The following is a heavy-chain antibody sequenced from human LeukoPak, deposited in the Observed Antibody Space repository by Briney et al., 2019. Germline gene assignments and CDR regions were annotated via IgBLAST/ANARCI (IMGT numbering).Heavy chain of an antibody. J-gene: IGHJ4*02. CDR2: IYYSGST. CDR3: ARELNYDYVWGSYRHTSFDY. Sequence: PSETLSLTCTVSGGSISSYYWSWIRQPPGKGLEWIGYIYYSGSTNYNPSLKSRVTMSVDTSKNQFSLKLSSVTAADTAVYYCARELNYDYVWGSYRHTSFDYWGQGTLVTVSS. V-gene: IGHV4-59*12. CDR1: GGSISSYY. D-gene: IGHD3-16*02.